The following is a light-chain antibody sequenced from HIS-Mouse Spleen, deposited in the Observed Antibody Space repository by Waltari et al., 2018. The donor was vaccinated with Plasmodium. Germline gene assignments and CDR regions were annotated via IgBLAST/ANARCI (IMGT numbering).Light chain of an antibody. CDR2: EDR. J-gene: IGLJ3*02. Sequence: SYELTQPHSVSVSPGQTARITCSGDASPKKYAYWYKQKSGQAPVLVIYEDRKRPSGIPEGFPGSSSGTMATLTISGAQVEDEADYYCYSTDSSGNHRVFGGGTKLTVL. CDR3: YSTDSSGNHRV. CDR1: ASPKKY. V-gene: IGLV3-10*01.